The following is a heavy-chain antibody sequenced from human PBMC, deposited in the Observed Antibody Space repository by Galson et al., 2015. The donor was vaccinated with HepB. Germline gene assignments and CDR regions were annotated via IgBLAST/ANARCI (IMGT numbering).Heavy chain of an antibody. CDR2: ISYDGSNK. CDR1: GFTFSSYA. J-gene: IGHJ6*02. V-gene: IGHV3-30*04. Sequence: LRLSCAASGFTFSSYAMHWVRQAPGKGLEWVAVISYDGSNKYYADSVKGRFTISRDNSKNTLYLQMNSLRAEDTAVYYCARDKSPTLYYYYYGMDVWGQGTTVTVSS. CDR3: ARDKSPTLYYYYYGMDV.